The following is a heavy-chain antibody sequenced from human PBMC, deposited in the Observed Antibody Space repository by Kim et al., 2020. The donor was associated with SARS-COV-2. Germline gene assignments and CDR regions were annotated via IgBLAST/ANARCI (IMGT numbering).Heavy chain of an antibody. D-gene: IGHD2-21*02. CDR1: GGSISSYY. Sequence: SETLSLTCTVSGGSISSYYWSWIRQPPGKGLEWIGYIYYSGRTNYNPSLKSRVTISVDTSKNQFSLKLSSVTAADTAVYYCAGDKGPLYSYYYGMDVWGQGTTVTVSS. CDR2: IYYSGRT. CDR3: AGDKGPLYSYYYGMDV. V-gene: IGHV4-59*03. J-gene: IGHJ6*02.